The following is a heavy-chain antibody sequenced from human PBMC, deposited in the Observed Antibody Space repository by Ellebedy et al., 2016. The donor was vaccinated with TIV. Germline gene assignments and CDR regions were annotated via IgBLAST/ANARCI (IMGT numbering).Heavy chain of an antibody. J-gene: IGHJ5*02. CDR3: ASYTAAGTVHWFDP. CDR2: INYSGDT. Sequence: SETLSLTXTVSGYSITSGYHWGWVRQFPGKGLEWIGTINYSGDTYYNPSLESRVTISIDTPKNQFSLKLSSVTAADTAVYFCASYTAAGTVHWFDPWGQGTLVTVSS. V-gene: IGHV4-38-2*02. D-gene: IGHD6-13*01. CDR1: GYSITSGYH.